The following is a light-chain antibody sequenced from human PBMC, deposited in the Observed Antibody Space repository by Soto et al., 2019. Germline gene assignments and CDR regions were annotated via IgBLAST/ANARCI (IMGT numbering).Light chain of an antibody. V-gene: IGKV1-5*03. CDR3: QQYNSYSWT. CDR2: KAS. Sequence: DIQMTQSPSTLSASVGDRDTITCRASQSISSWLAWYQQKPGKALKLLIYKASSLESGVPSRFSGSGSGTEFTLTISSPQPDDFSTYYCQQYNSYSWTFGQGTKVEIK. J-gene: IGKJ1*01. CDR1: QSISSW.